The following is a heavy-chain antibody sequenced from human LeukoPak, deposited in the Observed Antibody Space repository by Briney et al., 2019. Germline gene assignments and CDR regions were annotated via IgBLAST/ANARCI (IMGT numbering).Heavy chain of an antibody. J-gene: IGHJ3*02. CDR3: ARDKAFCGGDCFWDAFDI. CDR2: ISWNSGSI. Sequence: GGSLRLSCAASGFTYDDCAMHWVRQAPGKGLEWVSGISWNSGSIGYADSVKGRFTISRDNSKNTLYLQMGSLRAEDMAVYYCARDKAFCGGDCFWDAFDIWGQGTMVTVSS. V-gene: IGHV3-9*03. D-gene: IGHD2-21*02. CDR1: GFTYDDCA.